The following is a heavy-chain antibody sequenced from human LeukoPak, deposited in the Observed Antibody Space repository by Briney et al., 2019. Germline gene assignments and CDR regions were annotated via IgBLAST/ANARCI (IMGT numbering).Heavy chain of an antibody. CDR2: IDPSDSYT. D-gene: IGHD3-10*01. CDR1: GYSFTSYW. Sequence: GESLKISCKGSGYSFTSYWISWVRQMPGKGLEWMGRIDPSDSYTNYSPSFQGHVTISADKSISTAYLQWSSLKASDTAMYYCARHRSGSGSYYEDGDWFDPWGQETLVAVSS. CDR3: ARHRSGSGSYYEDGDWFDP. V-gene: IGHV5-10-1*01. J-gene: IGHJ5*02.